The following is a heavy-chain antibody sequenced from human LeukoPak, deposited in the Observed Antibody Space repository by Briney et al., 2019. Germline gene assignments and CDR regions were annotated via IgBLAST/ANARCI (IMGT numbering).Heavy chain of an antibody. CDR3: ARAVLATKSEHWFDS. CDR2: IYYSGST. J-gene: IGHJ5*01. D-gene: IGHD2-8*01. Sequence: SETLSLTCTVSDGSISSSSYYWGWIRQPPGKGLEWIGNIYYSGSTYYNPSLKSRVTISVDTSKNQFSLKLSSVTAADTAVYYCARAVLATKSEHWFDSWGQGTLVTVSS. CDR1: DGSISSSSYY. V-gene: IGHV4-39*07.